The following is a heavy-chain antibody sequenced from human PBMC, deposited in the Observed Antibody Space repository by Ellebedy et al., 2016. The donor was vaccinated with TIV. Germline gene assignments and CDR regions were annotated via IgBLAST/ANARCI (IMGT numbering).Heavy chain of an antibody. D-gene: IGHD3-10*01. CDR1: GFTFRNYA. J-gene: IGHJ5*02. V-gene: IGHV3-33*01. Sequence: PGGSLRLSCAASGFTFRNYAMHWVRQVPGKGLEWVAVVWSDGTENHYADSVKGRFTISRDNSKNTLYLQMKSLRAADTAVYYCARALGTMVRGLIDPWGQGTLVTVSS. CDR3: ARALGTMVRGLIDP. CDR2: VWSDGTEN.